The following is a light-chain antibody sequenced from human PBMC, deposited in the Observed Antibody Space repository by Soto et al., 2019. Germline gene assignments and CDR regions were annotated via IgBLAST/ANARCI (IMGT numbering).Light chain of an antibody. CDR1: QSIGSY. CDR2: AAS. J-gene: IGKJ1*01. CDR3: QQSYNVVSWT. Sequence: DIQMTQSPSSLSASVGDRVTITCRASQSIGSYLNWYRQKPGKAPELLIYAASNLQGEVPSRFRGSGSGTDFTLTISSLQPEDFASYYCQQSYNVVSWTFGQGTKVEIK. V-gene: IGKV1-39*01.